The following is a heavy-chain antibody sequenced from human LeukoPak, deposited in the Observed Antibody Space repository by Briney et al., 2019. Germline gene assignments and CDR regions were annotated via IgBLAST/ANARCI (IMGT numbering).Heavy chain of an antibody. V-gene: IGHV3-7*01. CDR2: IKQDGSEK. CDR3: ARDLVRGVILDSFDY. J-gene: IGHJ4*02. Sequence: SGGSLRLSCAASGFTFSSYWMSWVRQAPGKGLEWVANIKQDGSEKYYVDSVKGRFTISRDNAKNSLYLQMNSLRAEDTAVYYCARDLVRGVILDSFDYWGQGTLVTVSS. D-gene: IGHD3-10*01. CDR1: GFTFSSYW.